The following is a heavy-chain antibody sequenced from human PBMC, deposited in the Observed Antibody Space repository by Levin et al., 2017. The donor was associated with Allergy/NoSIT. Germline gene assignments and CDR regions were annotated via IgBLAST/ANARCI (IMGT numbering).Heavy chain of an antibody. CDR3: ARGRGFSIDY. V-gene: IGHV3-7*01. J-gene: IGHJ4*02. CDR2: INQDGTTA. Sequence: GGSLRLSCAGSGFTFSNNYMAWVRQAPGKGLEWVAIINQDGTTAHYVDSVRGRFTISRDNAKTSLFLQMSSLRDEDTAVYYCARGRGFSIDYWGQGILVTVSS. D-gene: IGHD3-3*01. CDR1: GFTFSNNY.